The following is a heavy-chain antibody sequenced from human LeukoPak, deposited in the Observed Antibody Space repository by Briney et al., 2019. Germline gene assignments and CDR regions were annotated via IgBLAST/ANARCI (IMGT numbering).Heavy chain of an antibody. D-gene: IGHD1-26*01. Sequence: PGGSLRLSCAASGFTFRTYEMNWVRQAPGKGLEWVSAISGSGGSTYYADSVKGRFTISRDNSKNTLYLQMNSLRAEDTAVYYCAKDIGGSYHRFDYWGQGTLVTVSS. J-gene: IGHJ4*02. CDR2: ISGSGGST. V-gene: IGHV3-23*01. CDR3: AKDIGGSYHRFDY. CDR1: GFTFRTYE.